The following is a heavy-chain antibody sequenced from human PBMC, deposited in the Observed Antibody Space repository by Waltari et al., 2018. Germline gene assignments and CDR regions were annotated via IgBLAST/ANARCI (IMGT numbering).Heavy chain of an antibody. D-gene: IGHD3-22*01. CDR3: ARGTDYDSSGYYYKHFDP. J-gene: IGHJ5*02. CDR2: SNFSGKN. Sequence: QVQVQESGPGLVKPSETLSLSCLVSGTSVRSGFYWGWIRQSPEKGREWIGISNFSGKNFYSPSLRGRVPLSVDTSKIEVSLSLTSVTAADSAIYFCARGTDYDSSGYYYKHFDPWGQGTHVTVSS. V-gene: IGHV4-38-2*02. CDR1: GTSVRSGFY.